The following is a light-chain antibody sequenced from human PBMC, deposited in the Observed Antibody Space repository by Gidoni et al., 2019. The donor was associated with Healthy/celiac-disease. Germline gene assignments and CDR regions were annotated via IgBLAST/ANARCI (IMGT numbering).Light chain of an antibody. CDR2: LGS. V-gene: IGKV2-28*01. J-gene: IGKJ3*01. Sequence: DIVMTQSPLSLPVTPGEPASISYRSSQSHLHSNGYNYLDWYLQKPGQSPQLLIYLGSNRASGVPDRFSGSGSGTDFTLKISRVEAEDVGVYYCMQALQTPTFGPXTKVDIK. CDR1: QSHLHSNGYNY. CDR3: MQALQTPT.